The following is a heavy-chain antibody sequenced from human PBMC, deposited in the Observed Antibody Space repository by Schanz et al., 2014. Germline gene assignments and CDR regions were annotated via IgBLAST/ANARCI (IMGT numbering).Heavy chain of an antibody. J-gene: IGHJ4*02. CDR1: GFTFSRYG. Sequence: QVQLVESGGGVVQPGRSLRLSCAASGFTFSRYGMHWVRQAPGKGLEWVAAKWYDGNNKYYVDSVKGRFTISRDNSKNTLYLQDNSLRAEDTAVYYSVRDLGGDQTDYWGQGTLVTVSS. V-gene: IGHV3-33*01. CDR3: VRDLGGDQTDY. CDR2: KWYDGNNK. D-gene: IGHD4-17*01.